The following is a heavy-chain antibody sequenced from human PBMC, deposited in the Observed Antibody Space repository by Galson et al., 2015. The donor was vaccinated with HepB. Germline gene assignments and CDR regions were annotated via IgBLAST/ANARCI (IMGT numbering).Heavy chain of an antibody. Sequence: TLSLTCTVSGGSISSGSYYWSWIRQPAGKGLEWIGRIYTSGSTNYNPSLKSRVTMSVDTSKNQFSLKLSSVTAADTAVYYCARDCRTYYYYYMDVWGKGTTVTVSS. CDR1: GGSISSGSYY. J-gene: IGHJ6*03. V-gene: IGHV4-61*02. CDR3: ARDCRTYYYYYMDV. CDR2: IYTSGST.